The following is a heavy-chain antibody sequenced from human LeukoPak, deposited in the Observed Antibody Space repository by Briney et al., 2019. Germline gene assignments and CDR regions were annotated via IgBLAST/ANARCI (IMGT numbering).Heavy chain of an antibody. CDR1: GGTFSSYA. Sequence: GASVKVSCTASGGTFSSYAISWVRQAPGQGLEWMGGIIPIFGTANYAQKFQGRVTITADESTSTAYMELSSLRSEDTAVYYCARAWFGEFIVDPWGQGTLVTVSS. D-gene: IGHD3-10*01. V-gene: IGHV1-69*01. J-gene: IGHJ5*02. CDR2: IIPIFGTA. CDR3: ARAWFGEFIVDP.